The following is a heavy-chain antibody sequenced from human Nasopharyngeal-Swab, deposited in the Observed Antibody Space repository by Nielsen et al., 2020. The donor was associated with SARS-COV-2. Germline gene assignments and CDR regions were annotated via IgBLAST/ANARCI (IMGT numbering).Heavy chain of an antibody. J-gene: IGHJ1*01. CDR3: VKEEPVAGFLDSEYLHE. D-gene: IGHD6-19*01. CDR1: GFTFSSYA. V-gene: IGHV3-23*01. Sequence: GESLKISCTASGFTFSSYAMSWVRQAPGKGLEWVSEISGSGGSTYYAESVKGRFTISRDNSKNTLYLQMNSLRAEDTALYYCVKEEPVAGFLDSEYLHEWGQGTLVTVSS. CDR2: ISGSGGST.